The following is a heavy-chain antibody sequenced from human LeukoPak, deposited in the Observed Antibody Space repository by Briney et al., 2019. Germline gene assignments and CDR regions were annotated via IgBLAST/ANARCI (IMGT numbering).Heavy chain of an antibody. CDR2: IYGGGNI. Sequence: GGSLRLSCAASGFTVSSNYMNWVRQAPGKGLEWVSVIYGGGNIYYADSVKGRFTISRDNSKNTLYLQMNSLRAEDTAVYYCAKSGSYYYDSSGYLHYWGQGTLVTVSS. D-gene: IGHD3-22*01. CDR1: GFTVSSNY. V-gene: IGHV3-53*01. CDR3: AKSGSYYYDSSGYLHY. J-gene: IGHJ4*02.